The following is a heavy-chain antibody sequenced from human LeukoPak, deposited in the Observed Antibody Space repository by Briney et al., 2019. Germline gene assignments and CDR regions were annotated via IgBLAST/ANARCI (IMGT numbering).Heavy chain of an antibody. CDR3: ARTTVTTTTNDY. D-gene: IGHD4-17*01. Sequence: SETLSLTCTVSGGSISSGGYYWSWIRQHPGKGLEWIGYIYYSGSTYYNPSLKSRVTISVDTSKNQFSLKLSSVTAADTAVYYCARTTVTTTTNDYWGQGTLVTVSS. CDR2: IYYSGST. J-gene: IGHJ4*02. V-gene: IGHV4-31*03. CDR1: GGSISSGGYY.